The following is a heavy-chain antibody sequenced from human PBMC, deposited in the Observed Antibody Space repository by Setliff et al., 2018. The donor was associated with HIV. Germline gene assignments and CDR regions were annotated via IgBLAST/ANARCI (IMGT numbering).Heavy chain of an antibody. CDR3: ARGRYSSGLTDY. CDR2: MDPKSGNS. J-gene: IGHJ4*02. CDR1: GYTFSNYD. Sequence: ASVKVSCKASGYTFSNYDINWVRQATGQGLEWMGWMDPKSGNSGHAQKFQGRITMTRNTSITTAYMELISLKSEDTAVYYCARGRYSSGLTDYWGQGTLVTVSS. D-gene: IGHD6-19*01. V-gene: IGHV1-8*02.